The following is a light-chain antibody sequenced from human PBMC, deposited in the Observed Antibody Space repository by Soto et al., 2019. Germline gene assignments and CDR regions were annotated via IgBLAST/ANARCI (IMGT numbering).Light chain of an antibody. V-gene: IGKV1-5*03. Sequence: DIQMTQSPSTLSASVGDRVTITCRANQSISSWLAWYQQRPGRAPKLLIYKASNLEGGVPSRFSGSGSGTQLTLTISSLHPDDFPTYYCQQYYTYPWTFGPGTKVEIK. CDR1: QSISSW. CDR3: QQYYTYPWT. J-gene: IGKJ1*01. CDR2: KAS.